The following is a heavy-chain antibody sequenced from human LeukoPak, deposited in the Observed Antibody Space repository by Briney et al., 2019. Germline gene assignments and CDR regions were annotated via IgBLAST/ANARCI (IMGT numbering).Heavy chain of an antibody. Sequence: PGGSLRLSCAASGFTFSGSAMHWVRQASGKGLEWVGRIRSKANSYATAYAASVKGRFTISRDDSKNTAYLQMNSLKTEDTAVYYCTSNYCSGGSCYSGYWGQGTLVTVSS. V-gene: IGHV3-73*01. D-gene: IGHD2-15*01. CDR3: TSNYCSGGSCYSGY. CDR1: GFTFSGSA. J-gene: IGHJ4*02. CDR2: IRSKANSYAT.